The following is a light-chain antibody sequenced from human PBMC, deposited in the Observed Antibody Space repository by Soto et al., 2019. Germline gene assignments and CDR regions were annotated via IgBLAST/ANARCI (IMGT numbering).Light chain of an antibody. Sequence: ELPRAPATLSLSPWKRAYRYRRASQSVSSYLAWYQQKPGQAPRLLIYDASNRATGVPARFSGSGPGTDFTLTISRLEPEDFAVYYCQQYGSPALTGGGGTKVDIK. CDR2: DAS. J-gene: IGKJ4*01. V-gene: IGKV3-11*01. CDR3: QQYGSPALT. CDR1: QSVSSY.